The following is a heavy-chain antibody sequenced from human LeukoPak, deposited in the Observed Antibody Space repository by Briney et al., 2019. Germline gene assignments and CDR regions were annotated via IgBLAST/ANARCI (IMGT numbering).Heavy chain of an antibody. CDR1: GFTFSTYG. D-gene: IGHD2-15*01. J-gene: IGHJ3*01. Sequence: GGSLRLSCAASGFTFSTYGMNWVRQAPGKGLEWVSSIRGSSSYIYFADSVRSPYTLSTDNAKNSLYLQMNSLRAEDTAVYYCARDLSYCSGGSCYSLAFYSWGEGTMVTVSS. V-gene: IGHV3-21*01. CDR3: ARDLSYCSGGSCYSLAFYS. CDR2: IRGSSSYI.